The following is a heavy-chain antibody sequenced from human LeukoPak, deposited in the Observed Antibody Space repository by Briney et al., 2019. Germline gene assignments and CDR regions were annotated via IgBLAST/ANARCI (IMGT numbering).Heavy chain of an antibody. CDR1: GFSFSSYG. J-gene: IGHJ4*02. CDR2: ISYDGSDK. Sequence: GGSLRHSCAASGFSFSSYGMHWVRQTPGKGLEWLAVISYDGSDKYYVDSVKGRFTISRDNSKNTLYLQMNSLRPDDTAVYHCAKDLRGSPTIDYWGQGTLVTVSS. D-gene: IGHD1-26*01. CDR3: AKDLRGSPTIDY. V-gene: IGHV3-30*18.